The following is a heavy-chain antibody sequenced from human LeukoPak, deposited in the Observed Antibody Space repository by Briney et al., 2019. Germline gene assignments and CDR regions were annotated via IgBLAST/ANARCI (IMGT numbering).Heavy chain of an antibody. D-gene: IGHD2-2*01. V-gene: IGHV3-30*18. CDR3: AKDRTGLLVVPAALDY. Sequence: GRSLRLSCAASGFTFSRYGMHWVRQAPGKGLEWVVVTSYDGSNKQYVDSVKGRFTISRDNSKNMLYLEMNSLRAEDTGVYYCAKDRTGLLVVPAALDYWGQGTLVTVSS. CDR2: TSYDGSNK. CDR1: GFTFSRYG. J-gene: IGHJ4*02.